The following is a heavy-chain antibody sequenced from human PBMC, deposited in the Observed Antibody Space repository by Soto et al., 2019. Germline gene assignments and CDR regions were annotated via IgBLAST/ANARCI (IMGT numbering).Heavy chain of an antibody. CDR2: IIPIFGTA. V-gene: IGHV1-69*06. CDR3: ARDLGYYDSSGYPPAYYGMDV. Sequence: ASVKVSCKASGGTFSSYAISWVRQAPGQGLEWMGGIIPIFGTANYAQKFQGRVTITADKSTSTAYMELSSLRSEDTAVYYCARDLGYYDSSGYPPAYYGMDVWGQGTTVTVSS. J-gene: IGHJ6*02. D-gene: IGHD3-22*01. CDR1: GGTFSSYA.